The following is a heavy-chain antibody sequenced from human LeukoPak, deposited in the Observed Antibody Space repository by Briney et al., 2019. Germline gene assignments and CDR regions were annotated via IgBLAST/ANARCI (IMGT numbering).Heavy chain of an antibody. CDR1: GGSISTSAYY. V-gene: IGHV4-39*01. CDR2: IYYSGNT. D-gene: IGHD3-22*01. CDR3: ARGQDDRSGTFDY. Sequence: SETLSLTCIVSGGSISTSAYYWGWIRRPPGEGLQWIGSIYYSGNTYYNSSLKSRVTISVDTSTSQFSLRLSSVAAADTAVYYCARGQDDRSGTFDYWGQGILVTVSS. J-gene: IGHJ4*02.